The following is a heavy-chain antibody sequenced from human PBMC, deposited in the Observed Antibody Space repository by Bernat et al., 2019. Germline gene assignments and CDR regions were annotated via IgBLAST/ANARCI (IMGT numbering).Heavy chain of an antibody. CDR3: AKNPGFDFDY. D-gene: IGHD6-25*01. Sequence: QVQLVESGGGVVQPGRSLRLSCAASGFTFSSYGMHWVRQAPGKGLEWVAVIWYDGSNKYYADSVKGRFTISRDNSKNTLYLQMNSLRAEDTAVYYCAKNPGFDFDYWGQGTLVTVSS. V-gene: IGHV3-33*06. CDR1: GFTFSSYG. CDR2: IWYDGSNK. J-gene: IGHJ4*02.